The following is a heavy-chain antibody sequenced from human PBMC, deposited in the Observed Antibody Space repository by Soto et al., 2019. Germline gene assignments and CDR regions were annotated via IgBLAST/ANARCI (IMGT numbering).Heavy chain of an antibody. D-gene: IGHD5-12*01. CDR2: IDTSSSFI. CDR3: ARDGEYSDYENWYFDI. CDR1: GFTFNTYS. V-gene: IGHV3-21*01. J-gene: IGHJ2*01. Sequence: EVQLVESGGGLVKPGGSLRLSCAASGFTFNTYSMNWVRQAPGKGLEWVSSIDTSSSFIYYGGSLKGRFTISRDNAKNSLYLQMNNLKAEDTAVYYCARDGEYSDYENWYFDIWGRGTLVTVSS.